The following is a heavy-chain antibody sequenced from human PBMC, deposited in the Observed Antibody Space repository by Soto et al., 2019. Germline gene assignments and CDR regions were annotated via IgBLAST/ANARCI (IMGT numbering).Heavy chain of an antibody. V-gene: IGHV3-15*01. J-gene: IGHJ3*02. D-gene: IGHD2-2*01. CDR3: TTDVVVPADAFDI. CDR1: GFTFSNAW. Sequence: GGSLRLSCAASGFTFSNAWMSWVRQAPGKGLEWVGRIKSRTDGGTTDYAATVKSRFTISRDDSKNTLYLQMNSLKTEDTAVYYCTTDVVVPADAFDIWGQGTMVTVSS. CDR2: IKSRTDGGTT.